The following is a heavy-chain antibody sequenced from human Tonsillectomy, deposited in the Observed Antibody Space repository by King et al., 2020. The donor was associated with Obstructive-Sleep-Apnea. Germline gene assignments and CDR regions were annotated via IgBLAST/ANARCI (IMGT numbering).Heavy chain of an antibody. CDR3: ARDRPRLYYYDSSGYPVRFDI. J-gene: IGHJ3*02. D-gene: IGHD3-22*01. V-gene: IGHV3-48*04. CDR2: ISSSSSTI. Sequence: VQLVESGGGLVQPGGSLRLSCAASGFTFSSYSMNWVRQAPGKGLEWVSYISSSSSTIYYADSLKGRFTISRDNAKNSLYLQMNSLRAEETAVYYCARDRPRLYYYDSSGYPVRFDIWGQGTMVTVSS. CDR1: GFTFSSYS.